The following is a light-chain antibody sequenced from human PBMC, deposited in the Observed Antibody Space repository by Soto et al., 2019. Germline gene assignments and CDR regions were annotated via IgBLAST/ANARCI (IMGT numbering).Light chain of an antibody. V-gene: IGLV2-11*01. CDR3: CTFAGRYSYV. Sequence: QSVLTQPRSVSGSPGQSVTISCTGTSSDVGSYNFVSWHQQHPGKAPKLMIYDVAKRPSGVPDRFSGSKSGNTASLTISGLQAEDEADYYCCTFAGRYSYVFGSGTKLPS. CDR2: DVA. CDR1: SSDVGSYNF. J-gene: IGLJ1*01.